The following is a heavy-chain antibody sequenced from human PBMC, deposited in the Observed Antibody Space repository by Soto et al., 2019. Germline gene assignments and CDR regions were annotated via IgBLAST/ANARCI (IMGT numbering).Heavy chain of an antibody. D-gene: IGHD2-2*01. CDR2: ISGNGGDYT. CDR3: VPLCRYCSTTTPS. CDR1: GFTFSTYA. V-gene: IGHV3-23*01. J-gene: IGHJ4*02. Sequence: GGSLRLSCAASGFTFSTYAMSWVRQAPRKGLEWVSAISGNGGDYTYYADSVRGRFTISRDNSKNTLYLQMNSLRAEDTAVYYCVPLCRYCSTTTPSWGQGTLVTVSS.